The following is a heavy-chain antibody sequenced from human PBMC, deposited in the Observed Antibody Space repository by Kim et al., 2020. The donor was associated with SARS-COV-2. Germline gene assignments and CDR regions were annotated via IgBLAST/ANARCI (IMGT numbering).Heavy chain of an antibody. CDR3: ARVRFTPDGSGRDYTRY. J-gene: IGHJ4*03. D-gene: IGHD3-10*01. CDR1: GFTFSRYW. Sequence: GGSLRLSCAASGFTFSRYWMSWVRQAPGKGLEWVANIKQDGSEKYYVDSVKGRFTISRDNAKNSLYLQMNSLRAEDTAVYYCARVRFTPDGSGRDYTRY. V-gene: IGHV3-7*01. CDR2: IKQDGSEK.